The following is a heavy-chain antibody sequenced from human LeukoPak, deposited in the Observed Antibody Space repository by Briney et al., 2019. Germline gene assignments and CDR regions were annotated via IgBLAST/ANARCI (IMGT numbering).Heavy chain of an antibody. D-gene: IGHD4-17*01. CDR2: IYQSGTT. V-gene: IGHV4-39*01. CDR1: GGSIRTRDHY. CDR3: ARHGTAVDGDYSAFDI. J-gene: IGHJ3*02. Sequence: SETLSLTCSVSGGSIRTRDHYWGWIRQPPGKGLEWIGSIYQSGTTYYSLALQSRLTLFLDTSSNHFSLKMTSVTAADTGVYYCARHGTAVDGDYSAFDIWGQGKMVTVSP.